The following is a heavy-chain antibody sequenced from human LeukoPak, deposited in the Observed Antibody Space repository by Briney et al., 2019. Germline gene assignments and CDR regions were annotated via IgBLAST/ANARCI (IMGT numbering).Heavy chain of an antibody. CDR3: TRDFDP. CDR2: IASSGSTI. CDR1: GFTFSNYN. Sequence: GRSLRLSCAASGFTFSNYNMNWVRQAPGKGLEWVSYIASSGSTIYSADSVKGRFTISRDNAKNSLYLQMNSLSAEDTAIYYCTRDFDPWGQGTLVTVSS. V-gene: IGHV3-48*04. J-gene: IGHJ5*02.